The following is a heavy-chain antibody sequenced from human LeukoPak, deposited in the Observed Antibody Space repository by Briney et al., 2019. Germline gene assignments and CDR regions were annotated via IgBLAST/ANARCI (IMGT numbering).Heavy chain of an antibody. V-gene: IGHV3-48*04. Sequence: PGGSLRLSCAASGFTFSSYSMNWVRQAPGKGLEWVSYISSSGSTIYYADSVKGRFTISRDNAKNSLYLQMNSLRAEDTAVYYCARDQLRNDYWGQGTLVTVSS. CDR3: ARDQLRNDY. CDR1: GFTFSSYS. D-gene: IGHD4-17*01. J-gene: IGHJ4*02. CDR2: ISSSGSTI.